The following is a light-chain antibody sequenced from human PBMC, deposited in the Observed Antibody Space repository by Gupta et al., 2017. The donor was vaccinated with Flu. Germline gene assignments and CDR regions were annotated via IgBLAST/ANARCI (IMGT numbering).Light chain of an antibody. CDR2: CAS. J-gene: IGKJ4*01. CDR1: PSNSSY. Sequence: TLTFLASPSNSSYLAWYQQKPGQAPRLLIYCASTRASGVPARFSGSGSGTDFTLTISSLEADDLAVYYCQQRSTRPLTFGQGTKVEIK. V-gene: IGKV3-11*01. CDR3: QQRSTRPLT.